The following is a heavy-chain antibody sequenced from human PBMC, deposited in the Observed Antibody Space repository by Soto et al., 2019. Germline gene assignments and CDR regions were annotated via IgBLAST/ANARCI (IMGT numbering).Heavy chain of an antibody. J-gene: IGHJ5*02. CDR3: ALAEPSSPRGPFDR. CDR2: MNPNSGNT. D-gene: IGHD3-10*01. Sequence: QVQLVQSGAEVKKPGASVKVSCKASGYTITSYDINWVRQATGQGLEWMGWMNPNSGNTGYAQPFQGRVTMTSNTSVSTAYMELSSLRSEDTAGYVCALAEPSSPRGPFDRLGQGTLVNVSS. CDR1: GYTITSYD. V-gene: IGHV1-8*01.